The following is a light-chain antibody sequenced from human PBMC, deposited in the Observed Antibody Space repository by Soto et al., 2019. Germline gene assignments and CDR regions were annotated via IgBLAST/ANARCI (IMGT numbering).Light chain of an antibody. J-gene: IGLJ2*01. Sequence: QSALTQPRSVSGSPGQSVAISCTGTSSDVGGYNYVSWYQHHPGKAPKLIIYDVSARPSGVPDRFSGSKSGNTASLTISGLQAEDEADYYCCSYAGSYPVVFGGGTKLTVL. V-gene: IGLV2-11*01. CDR2: DVS. CDR3: CSYAGSYPVV. CDR1: SSDVGGYNY.